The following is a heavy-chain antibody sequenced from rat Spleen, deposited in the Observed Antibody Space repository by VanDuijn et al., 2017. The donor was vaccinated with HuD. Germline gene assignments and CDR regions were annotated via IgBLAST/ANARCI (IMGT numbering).Heavy chain of an antibody. CDR3: GRHAGYYSGDYVMDA. CDR1: GFTFNNYW. J-gene: IGHJ4*01. CDR2: ITNSGGTT. Sequence: EVQLVESGGGLVQPGRSLKLSCVASGFTFNNYWMTWIRQAPGRGLEWVASITNSGGTTYYPDSVKGRFTISRDKAKSTLYLQMDSLRSEDTATYYCGRHAGYYSGDYVMDAWGQGASVTVSS. V-gene: IGHV5-31*01. D-gene: IGHD1-1*01.